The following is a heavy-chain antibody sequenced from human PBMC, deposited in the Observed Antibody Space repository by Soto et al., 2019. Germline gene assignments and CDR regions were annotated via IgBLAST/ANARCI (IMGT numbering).Heavy chain of an antibody. Sequence: SGPTLVNPTQTLTLTCTFSGFSLSNARMGVSWIRQPPGKALEWLAHIFSNDEKSYSTSLKSRLTISKDTSKSQVVLTMTNMDAVDAAKYYCERMGPTYGRDAWGQGITVTRSS. CDR1: GFSLSNARMG. CDR2: IFSNDEK. J-gene: IGHJ6*02. V-gene: IGHV2-26*01. CDR3: ERMGPTYGRDA.